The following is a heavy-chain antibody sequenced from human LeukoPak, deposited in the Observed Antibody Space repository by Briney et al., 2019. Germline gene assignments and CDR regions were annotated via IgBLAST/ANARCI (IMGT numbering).Heavy chain of an antibody. D-gene: IGHD6-13*01. CDR2: IYYSGST. CDR3: ARRYSSRGNYFDY. J-gene: IGHJ4*02. V-gene: IGHV4-39*01. CDR1: GGSISSSSYY. Sequence: SETLSLTCTVSGGSISSSSYYWGWIRQPPGKGLEWIGSIYYSGSTYYNPSLKSRVTISVDTSKNQFSLKLSSVTAADTAVYYCARRYSSRGNYFDYWGQGTLVTVSS.